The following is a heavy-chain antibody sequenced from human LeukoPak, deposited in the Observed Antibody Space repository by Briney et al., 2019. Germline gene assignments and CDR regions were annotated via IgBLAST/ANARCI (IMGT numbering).Heavy chain of an antibody. CDR3: ARVTYIAAAGTWDY. V-gene: IGHV1-2*02. CDR1: GYTFTGYY. D-gene: IGHD6-13*01. Sequence: GASVKVSCKASGYTFTGYYMHWVRQAPGQGLEWMGWINPNSGGTNYAQKVQGRVTMTTDTSTSTAYMELRSLRSDDTAVYYCARVTYIAAAGTWDYWGQGTLVTVSS. J-gene: IGHJ4*02. CDR2: INPNSGGT.